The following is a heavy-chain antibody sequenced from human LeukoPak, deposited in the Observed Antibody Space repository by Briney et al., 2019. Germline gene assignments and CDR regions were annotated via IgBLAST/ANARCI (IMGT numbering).Heavy chain of an antibody. J-gene: IGHJ4*02. CDR2: ISYDGSNK. CDR1: GFTFASYG. CDR3: AKLAGYSSSWYAYYFDY. D-gene: IGHD6-13*01. Sequence: GGSLRLSCAASGFTFASYGISWVRQAPGKGLEWVAVISYDGSNKYYADSVKGRFTISRDNSKNTLYLQMNSLRAEDTAVYYCAKLAGYSSSWYAYYFDYWGQGTLVTVSS. V-gene: IGHV3-30*18.